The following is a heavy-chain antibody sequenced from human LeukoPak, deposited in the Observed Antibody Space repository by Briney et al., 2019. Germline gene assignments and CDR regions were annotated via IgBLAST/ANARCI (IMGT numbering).Heavy chain of an antibody. CDR2: ISYDGSNK. CDR1: GFTFSSYA. V-gene: IGHV3-30-3*01. D-gene: IGHD3-10*01. Sequence: PGGSLRLPCAASGFTFSSYAMHWVRQAPGKGLEWVAVISYDGSNKYYADSVKGRFTISRDNSKNTLYLQMNSLRAEDTAVYYCARGSRVPWFDPWGQGTLVTVSS. J-gene: IGHJ5*02. CDR3: ARGSRVPWFDP.